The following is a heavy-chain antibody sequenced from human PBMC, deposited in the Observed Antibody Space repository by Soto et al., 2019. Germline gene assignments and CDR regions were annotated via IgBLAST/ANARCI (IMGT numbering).Heavy chain of an antibody. D-gene: IGHD3-16*01. V-gene: IGHV1-69*01. CDR3: ARLRGVWYGMDV. CDR1: GGTFSSYA. Sequence: QVQLVQSGAEVKKPGSSVKVSCKASGGTFSSYAISWVRQAPGQGLAWMGGIIPIVGTPNYAKQFQGRVKITEDETKRTAYMELSSLSSEDTAVYYCARLRGVWYGMDVWGQGTKVTVS. J-gene: IGHJ6*02. CDR2: IIPIVGTP.